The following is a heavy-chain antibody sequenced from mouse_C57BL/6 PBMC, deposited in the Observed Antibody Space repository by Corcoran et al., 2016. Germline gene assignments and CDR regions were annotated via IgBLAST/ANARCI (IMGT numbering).Heavy chain of an antibody. CDR1: GYTFTAYY. CDR2: IYPGSGNT. CDR3: AYDYDWYFDV. D-gene: IGHD2-4*01. J-gene: IGHJ1*03. V-gene: IGHV1-76*01. Sequence: QVQLKQSGAELVKPGASVKLSCKAYGYTFTAYYINWVKQRPGQGLEWIARIYPGSGNTYYNEKFKGKATLTAEKSSSTAYMQLSSLTSEDSAVYCCAYDYDWYFDVWGTGTTVTVSS.